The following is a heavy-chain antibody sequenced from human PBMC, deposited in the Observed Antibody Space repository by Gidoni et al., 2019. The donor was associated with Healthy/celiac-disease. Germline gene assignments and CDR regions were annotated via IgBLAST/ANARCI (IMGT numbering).Heavy chain of an antibody. CDR2: IIPIFGTA. CDR3: ARDSSGYYLSGGDAFDI. CDR1: GGTFSSYA. V-gene: IGHV1-69*01. D-gene: IGHD3-22*01. Sequence: QVQLVQSGAEVKKPGSSVKVSCKASGGTFSSYAISWVRQAPGQGLEWMGGIIPIFGTANYAQKFQGRVTITADESTSTAYMELSSLRSEDTAVYYCARDSSGYYLSGGDAFDIWGQGTMVTVSS. J-gene: IGHJ3*02.